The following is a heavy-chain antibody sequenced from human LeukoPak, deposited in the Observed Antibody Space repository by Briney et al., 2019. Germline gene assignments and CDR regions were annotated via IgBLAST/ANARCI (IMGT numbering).Heavy chain of an antibody. CDR1: GYTFTGYY. CDR3: ARDQSLSTYCSSTRCPHFDY. D-gene: IGHD2-2*01. J-gene: IGHJ4*02. Sequence: ASVKVSCKASGYTFTGYYMHWVRQAPGQGLEWMGWINPNSGGTNYAQKFQGRVTMTRDTSISTAYMELSRLRSDDTAVYYCARDQSLSTYCSSTRCPHFDYWGQGTLVTVSS. V-gene: IGHV1-2*02. CDR2: INPNSGGT.